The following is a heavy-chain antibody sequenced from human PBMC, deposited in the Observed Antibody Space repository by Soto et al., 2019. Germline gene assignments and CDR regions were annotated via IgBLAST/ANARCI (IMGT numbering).Heavy chain of an antibody. CDR2: IVVGSGNT. Sequence: SVKVSCKASGFTFTSSAVQWVRQARGQRLEWIGWIVVGSGNTNYAQKFQERVTITRDMSTSTAYMELSSLRSEDTAVYYCAAVGGYSYGFGYYYGMDVWGQGTTVTVSS. D-gene: IGHD5-18*01. J-gene: IGHJ6*02. CDR3: AAVGGYSYGFGYYYGMDV. CDR1: GFTFTSSA. V-gene: IGHV1-58*01.